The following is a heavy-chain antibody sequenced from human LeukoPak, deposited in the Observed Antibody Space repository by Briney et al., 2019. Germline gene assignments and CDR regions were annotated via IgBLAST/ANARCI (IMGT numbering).Heavy chain of an antibody. CDR2: ISGSGGST. J-gene: IGHJ5*02. V-gene: IGHV3-23*01. CDR1: GFTFSSYA. D-gene: IGHD3-16*01. Sequence: GGSLRLSCAASGFTFSSYAMSWVRQAPGKGLELVSAISGSGGSTYYADSVKGRFTISRDNSKNTLYLQMNSLRAEETAVYYCARETPAGGWFDPWGQGTLVTVSS. CDR3: ARETPAGGWFDP.